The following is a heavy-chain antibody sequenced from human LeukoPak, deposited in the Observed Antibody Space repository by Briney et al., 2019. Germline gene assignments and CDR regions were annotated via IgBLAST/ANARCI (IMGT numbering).Heavy chain of an antibody. CDR3: ARVLRGYSYGNFDY. CDR1: GYTFTNYA. CDR2: INAGNGNT. J-gene: IGHJ4*02. D-gene: IGHD5-18*01. Sequence: ASVKVSCKASGYTFTNYAMHWVRQAPGQRLEWMGWINAGNGNTKYSQKFQGRVTITRDTSASTAYMELSSLRSEDTAVYYCARVLRGYSYGNFDYWGQGTLVTVSS. V-gene: IGHV1-3*01.